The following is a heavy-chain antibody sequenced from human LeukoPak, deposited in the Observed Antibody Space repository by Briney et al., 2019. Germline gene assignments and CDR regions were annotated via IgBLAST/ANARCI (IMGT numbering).Heavy chain of an antibody. V-gene: IGHV3-11*05. CDR1: GFTFSDYF. CDR3: ARVYGSGWTIFDY. J-gene: IGHJ4*02. Sequence: GGSLRLSCAASGFTFSDYFMSWIRQAPGKGLEWVSYISSSSSYTNYADSVKGRFTISRDNAKNSLYLQMNSLRAEDTAVYYCARVYGSGWTIFDYWGQGTLVTVSS. CDR2: ISSSSSYT. D-gene: IGHD6-19*01.